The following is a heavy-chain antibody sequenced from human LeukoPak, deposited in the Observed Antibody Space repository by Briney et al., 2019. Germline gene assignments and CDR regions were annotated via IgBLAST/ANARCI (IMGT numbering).Heavy chain of an antibody. Sequence: ASVKVSCKASGYTFTGYYMHWVRQAPGQGLEWMGWMNPNSGNTGYAQKFQGRVTMTRNTSISTAYMELSSLRSEDTAVYYCARVPSNYDFWSGVYYYYGMDVWGQGTTVTVSS. CDR2: MNPNSGNT. V-gene: IGHV1-8*02. J-gene: IGHJ6*02. D-gene: IGHD3-3*01. CDR3: ARVPSNYDFWSGVYYYYGMDV. CDR1: GYTFTGYY.